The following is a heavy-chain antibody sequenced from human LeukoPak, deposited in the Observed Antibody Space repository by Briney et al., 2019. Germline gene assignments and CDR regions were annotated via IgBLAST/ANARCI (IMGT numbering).Heavy chain of an antibody. CDR1: GYTFSDYY. D-gene: IGHD2-2*01. Sequence: ASVKVSCKASGYTFSDYYIHWVRQAPGLGLEWMGWINPNSGGTNYAQEFQGRVTMTRDTSISTAYMELNRLGSDDTAVYYCARDLLDCSSTSCYVLDYWGQGTQVTVSS. CDR3: ARDLLDCSSTSCYVLDY. CDR2: INPNSGGT. V-gene: IGHV1-2*02. J-gene: IGHJ4*02.